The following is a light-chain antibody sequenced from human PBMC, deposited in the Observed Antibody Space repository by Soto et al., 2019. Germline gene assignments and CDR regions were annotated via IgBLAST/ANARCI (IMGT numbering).Light chain of an antibody. J-gene: IGLJ2*01. CDR1: SSNIGTGHD. CDR2: GDS. CDR3: QTHDSSLSAVV. V-gene: IGLV1-40*01. Sequence: QSVLTQPPSVSGAPGQGVTISCTGSSSNIGTGHDVHWYQQVAGAAPKLLIYGDSNRPSGVPDRFSGSKSGTSASLAITGLQAEDEADYYCQTHDSSLSAVVLRGG.